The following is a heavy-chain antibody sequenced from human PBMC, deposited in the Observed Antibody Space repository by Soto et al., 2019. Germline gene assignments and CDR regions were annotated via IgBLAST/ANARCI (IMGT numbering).Heavy chain of an antibody. CDR1: GYTFTSYA. V-gene: IGHV1-3*01. CDR2: INAGNGNT. D-gene: IGHD6-19*01. J-gene: IGHJ4*02. CDR3: ARSAVAGTYAEEYEEFDY. Sequence: GASVKVSCKASGYTFTSYAMHWVRQAPGQRLEWMGWINAGNGNTKYSQKFQGRVTITRDTSASTAYMELSSLRSEDTAVYYCARSAVAGTYAEEYEEFDYWGQGTLVTVSS.